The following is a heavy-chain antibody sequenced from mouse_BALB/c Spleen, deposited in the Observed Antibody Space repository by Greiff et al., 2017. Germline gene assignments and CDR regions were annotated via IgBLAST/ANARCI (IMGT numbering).Heavy chain of an antibody. J-gene: IGHJ4*01. V-gene: IGHV5-4*02. CDR1: GFTFSDYY. Sequence: EVQVVESGGGLVKPGGSLKLSCAASGFTFSDYYMYWVRQTPEKRLEWVATISDGGSYTYYPDSVKGRFTISRDNAKNNLYLQMSSLKSEDTAMYYCARALLGYGSSFYAMDYWGQGTSVTVSS. CDR2: ISDGGSYT. D-gene: IGHD1-1*01. CDR3: ARALLGYGSSFYAMDY.